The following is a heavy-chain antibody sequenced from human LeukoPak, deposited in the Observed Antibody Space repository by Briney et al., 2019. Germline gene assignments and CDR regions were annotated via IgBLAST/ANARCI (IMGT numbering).Heavy chain of an antibody. CDR3: ARKFAPGAFDI. J-gene: IGHJ3*02. CDR2: ISSSSSTI. D-gene: IGHD3-10*01. V-gene: IGHV3-48*04. Sequence: GGSLRLSCAASGFTFSSYSMNWVRQAPGKGLEWVSYISSSSSTIYYADSVKGRFTISRDNAKNSLYLQMNSLRVEDRAVYYCARKFAPGAFDIWGQGTMVTVSS. CDR1: GFTFSSYS.